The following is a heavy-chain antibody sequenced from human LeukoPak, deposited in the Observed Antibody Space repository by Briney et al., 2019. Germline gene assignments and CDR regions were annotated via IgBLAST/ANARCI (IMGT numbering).Heavy chain of an antibody. J-gene: IGHJ4*02. CDR2: IKSQANGGTT. CDR1: GFTFSNAW. D-gene: IGHD2-15*01. Sequence: GGSLTLSCAASGFTFSNAWMSWVRQAPGKGLEWVGRIKSQANGGTTDYAAPLEGRFNILTDDSNSTLYLEMPSLKTEDTAVDYCTALGYPLYFGDWGQGSQVTVSS. CDR3: TALGYPLYFGD. V-gene: IGHV3-15*01.